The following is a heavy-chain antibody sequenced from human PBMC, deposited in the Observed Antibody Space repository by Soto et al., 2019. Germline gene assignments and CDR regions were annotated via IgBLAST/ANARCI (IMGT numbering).Heavy chain of an antibody. CDR2: IKQDGSEK. CDR1: GFTSSSYW. V-gene: IGHV3-7*01. J-gene: IGHJ4*02. D-gene: IGHD5-12*01. CDR3: ARDQDSGYEQQRYYFDY. Sequence: EVQLVESGGGLVQPGGSLRLSCAASGFTSSSYWMSWVRQAPGKGLEWVANIKQDGSEKYYVDSVKGRFTISRDNAKTSLYLQMNSLRAEDTAVYYCARDQDSGYEQQRYYFDYWGQGTLVTVSS.